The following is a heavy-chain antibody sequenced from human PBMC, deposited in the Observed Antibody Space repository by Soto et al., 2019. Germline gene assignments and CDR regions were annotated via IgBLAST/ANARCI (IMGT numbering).Heavy chain of an antibody. CDR3: ARDKNGFDP. J-gene: IGHJ5*02. D-gene: IGHD2-8*01. CDR1: GFTVSTNY. V-gene: IGHV3-66*01. CDR2: IYSGGNT. Sequence: GGSLRLSCAASGFTVSTNYMTWLRQAPGKGLEWVSVIYSGGNTYYADSVKGRFIISRDNSKNTVYLQMNSLRAEDTAVYYCARDKNGFDPWGQGTLVTVSS.